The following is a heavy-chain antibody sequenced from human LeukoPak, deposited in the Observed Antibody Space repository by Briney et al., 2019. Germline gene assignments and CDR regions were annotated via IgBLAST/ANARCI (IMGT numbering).Heavy chain of an antibody. Sequence: GGSLRLSCAASGFTFSSYSMNWVRQASGKGLEWASSISSSSSYIYYADSVKGRFTISRDNAKNSLYLQMNSLRAEDTAVYYCARPDRIAAADFDYWGQGTLVTVSS. CDR1: GFTFSSYS. CDR2: ISSSSSYI. J-gene: IGHJ4*02. CDR3: ARPDRIAAADFDY. D-gene: IGHD6-13*01. V-gene: IGHV3-21*01.